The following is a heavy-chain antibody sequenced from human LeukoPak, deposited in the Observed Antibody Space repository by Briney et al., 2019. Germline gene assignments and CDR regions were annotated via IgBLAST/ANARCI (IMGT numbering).Heavy chain of an antibody. CDR2: IYYDGSKN. D-gene: IGHD4-17*01. CDR1: GFTFNTYS. J-gene: IGHJ4*02. CDR3: SKDRIQNYGGGSNFDY. Sequence: GGSLRLSCAASGFTFNTYSMHWVRQAPGKGLEWVAVIYYDGSKNFYGDSVKGRFTISRDDSKNTLYLQMNSLRGEDTAVHYFSKDRIQNYGGGSNFDYWGQGMLVTVSS. V-gene: IGHV3-33*03.